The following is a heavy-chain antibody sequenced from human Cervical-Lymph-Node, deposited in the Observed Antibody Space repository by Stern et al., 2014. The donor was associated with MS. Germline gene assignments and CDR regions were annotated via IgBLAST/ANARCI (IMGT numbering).Heavy chain of an antibody. CDR2: IYPGDSDA. D-gene: IGHD6-13*01. CDR1: GYIFATYW. V-gene: IGHV5-51*01. Sequence: EVQLVESGAEVKKPGESLKISCKVSGYIFATYWIGWVRQMPGKGLEWMGIIYPGDSDARYSPSFQGQVTFSADKSISTAYLQWSSLKASDTAMYYCARRATYSSSWYYDYWGQGTLVTVSS. J-gene: IGHJ4*02. CDR3: ARRATYSSSWYYDY.